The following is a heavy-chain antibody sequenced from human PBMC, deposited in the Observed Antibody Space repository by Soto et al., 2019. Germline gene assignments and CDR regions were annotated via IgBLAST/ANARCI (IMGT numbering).Heavy chain of an antibody. CDR1: GFTFSSYW. CDR3: ARDWYDFWSGTPDY. CDR2: IKQDGSEK. Sequence: LRLSCAASGFTFSSYWMSWVRQAPGKGLEWVANIKQDGSEKYYVDSVKGRFTISRDNAKNSLYLQMNSLRAEDTAVYYCARDWYDFWSGTPDYWGQGTLVTVSS. V-gene: IGHV3-7*01. D-gene: IGHD3-3*01. J-gene: IGHJ4*02.